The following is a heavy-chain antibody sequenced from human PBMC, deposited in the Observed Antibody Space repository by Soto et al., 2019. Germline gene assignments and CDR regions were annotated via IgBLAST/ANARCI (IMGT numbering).Heavy chain of an antibody. D-gene: IGHD3-22*01. V-gene: IGHV1-46*01. CDR1: GYTFTSYY. J-gene: IGHJ3*02. Sequence: VXSVKVSCKASGYTFTSYYLHWVRQAPGQGLEWMAIINPSGGSTSYAQKFQDRVTTTRDTSTSTVYMELSSLRSEDTAVYYCARGRLTMKAVVTEAFDIWGQGTMVTVSS. CDR2: INPSGGST. CDR3: ARGRLTMKAVVTEAFDI.